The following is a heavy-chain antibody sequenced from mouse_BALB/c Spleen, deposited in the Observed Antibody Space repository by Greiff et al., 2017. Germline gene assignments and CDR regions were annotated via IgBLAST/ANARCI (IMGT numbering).Heavy chain of an antibody. D-gene: IGHD2-1*01. CDR1: GYTFTSYW. V-gene: IGHV1-69*02. Sequence: QVQLQQPGAELVRPGASVKLSCKASGYTFTSYWINWVKQRPGQGLEWIGNIYPSDSYTNYNQKFKDKATLTVDKSSSTAYMQLSSPTSEDSAVDYCTRRKGNYGGFAYWGQGTLVTVSA. CDR3: TRRKGNYGGFAY. J-gene: IGHJ3*01. CDR2: IYPSDSYT.